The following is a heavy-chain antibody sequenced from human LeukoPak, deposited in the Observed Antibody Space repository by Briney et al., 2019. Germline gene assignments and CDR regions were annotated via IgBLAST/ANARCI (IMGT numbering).Heavy chain of an antibody. Sequence: ASVKVSCKASGYTFTGYYMHWVRQAPGQGLEWMGWINPNSGGTNYAQKFQGRVTMTRDTSTSTVYMELSSLRSEDTAVYYCARDSLEYSSSAAVDYWGQGTLVTVSS. CDR2: INPNSGGT. J-gene: IGHJ4*02. CDR3: ARDSLEYSSSAAVDY. V-gene: IGHV1-2*02. D-gene: IGHD6-6*01. CDR1: GYTFTGYY.